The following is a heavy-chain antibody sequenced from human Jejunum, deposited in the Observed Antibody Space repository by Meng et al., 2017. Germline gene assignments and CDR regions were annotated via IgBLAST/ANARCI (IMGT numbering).Heavy chain of an antibody. Sequence: QWQLWGAGPGLGKPSGTPSLTCTCPGGSISNWWSWVRQPPGKGLEWIGDIYHSGTTNYNPSLQSRVTISVDKSENQFSLKLRSVTAADTAVYYCARVQGDFYDNDAYYSYFAYWGPGALVTVSS. D-gene: IGHD3-22*01. CDR2: IYHSGTT. CDR1: GGSISNW. J-gene: IGHJ4*02. V-gene: IGHV4-4*02. CDR3: ARVQGDFYDNDAYYSYFAY.